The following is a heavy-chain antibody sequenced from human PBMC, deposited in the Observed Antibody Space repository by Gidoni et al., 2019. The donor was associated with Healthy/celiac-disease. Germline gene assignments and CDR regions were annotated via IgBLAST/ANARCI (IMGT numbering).Heavy chain of an antibody. CDR2: ISYDGSNK. CDR3: ARVGDDYGVNLPFDY. V-gene: IGHV3-30-3*01. D-gene: IGHD4-17*01. Sequence: QVQLVASGGGVVQPGRSLRLSCPASGFTFRSYAMHWVRQAPGKGLEWVAVISYDGSNKYYADSVKGRFTISRDNSKNTLYLQMNSLRAEDTAVYYCARVGDDYGVNLPFDYWGQGTLVTVSS. CDR1: GFTFRSYA. J-gene: IGHJ4*02.